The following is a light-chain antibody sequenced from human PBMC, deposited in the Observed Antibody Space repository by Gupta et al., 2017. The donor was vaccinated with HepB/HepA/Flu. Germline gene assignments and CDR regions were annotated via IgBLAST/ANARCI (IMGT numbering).Light chain of an antibody. CDR2: EDN. CDR1: SVSIASYY. V-gene: IGLV6-57*02. CDR3: QCYDTFIWV. Sequence: NFMLTQPHSVSGSPGKTVTISCTGSSVSIASYYVQWYQQRPGSAPSTVIYEDNQRPSGVPDRFSGSIDSSSTSASLTISCLKTEDEDDYYWQCYDTFIWVFGGGTKLTVL. J-gene: IGLJ3*02.